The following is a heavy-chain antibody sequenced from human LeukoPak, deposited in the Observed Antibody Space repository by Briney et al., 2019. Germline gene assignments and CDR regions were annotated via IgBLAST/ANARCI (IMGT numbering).Heavy chain of an antibody. Sequence: GGSLRLSCAASGFTFSMYSMIWVRQGPGKGLEWVSGISSSGSETYYADPVKGRFTVSRDNSKNTLDLQMNSLRIADTAIYYCAKPISGTRHYWYGMDVWAQGTTVTVSS. D-gene: IGHD1-26*01. J-gene: IGHJ6*02. CDR1: GFTFSMYS. CDR3: AKPISGTRHYWYGMDV. V-gene: IGHV3-23*01. CDR2: ISSSGSET.